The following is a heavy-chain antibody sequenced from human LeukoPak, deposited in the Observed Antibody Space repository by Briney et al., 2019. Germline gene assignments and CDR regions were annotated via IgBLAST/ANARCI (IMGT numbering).Heavy chain of an antibody. V-gene: IGHV4-4*07. CDR1: GGSISSYY. CDR2: FYISGST. Sequence: SETLSLTCTVSGGSISSYYWSWIRQPAGKGLEWIGRFYISGSTNYNPSLKSRVTMSVDTSKNQFSLRLNSVAAADTAVYYCARDFLLQSEGLFDYWGQGTLVTVSS. J-gene: IGHJ4*02. CDR3: ARDFLLQSEGLFDY. D-gene: IGHD4-11*01.